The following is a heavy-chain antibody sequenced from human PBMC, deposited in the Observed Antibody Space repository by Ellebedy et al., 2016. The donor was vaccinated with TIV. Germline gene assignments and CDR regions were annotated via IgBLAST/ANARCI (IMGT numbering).Heavy chain of an antibody. CDR1: GFTFSSYP. CDR3: ARETTVNGYPLDY. CDR2: IFFDGSNK. J-gene: IGHJ4*02. Sequence: GESLKISCAASGFTFSSYPMHWVRQAPGKGLEWVAVIFFDGSNKYYADSVKGRFTISRDNSKNTLYLQMNSLRSEDTAVYYCARETTVNGYPLDYWGQGTLVTVSS. V-gene: IGHV3-30-3*01. D-gene: IGHD5-18*01.